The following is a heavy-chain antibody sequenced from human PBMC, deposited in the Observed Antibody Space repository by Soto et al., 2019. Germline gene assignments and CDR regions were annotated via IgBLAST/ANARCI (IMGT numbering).Heavy chain of an antibody. Sequence: SETLSLTCTVSGGSISSYYWSWIRQPPGKGLEWIGYIYYSGSTNYNPSLKSRVTISVDTSKNQFSLKLSSVTAADTAVYYCARRYGGPFSDAFDIWGQGTMVTVSS. D-gene: IGHD4-17*01. CDR3: ARRYGGPFSDAFDI. CDR1: GGSISSYY. V-gene: IGHV4-59*08. CDR2: IYYSGST. J-gene: IGHJ3*02.